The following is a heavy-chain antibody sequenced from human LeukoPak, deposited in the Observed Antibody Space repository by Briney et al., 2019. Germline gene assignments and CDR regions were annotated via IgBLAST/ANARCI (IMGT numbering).Heavy chain of an antibody. D-gene: IGHD1-26*01. CDR1: GFTFSSYG. J-gene: IGHJ4*02. CDR2: IWYDGSNK. V-gene: IGHV3-33*01. CDR3: ARGFSQGVDY. Sequence: PGRSLRLSCVASGFTFSSYGMHWVRQAPGKGLEWVAVIWYDGSNKYYADSVKGRFTISRDNSKNTLYLQMNNLRAEDTAVYYCARGFSQGVDYWGQGTLVTVSS.